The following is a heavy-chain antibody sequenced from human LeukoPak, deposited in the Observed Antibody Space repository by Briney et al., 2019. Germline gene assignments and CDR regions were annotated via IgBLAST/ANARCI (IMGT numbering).Heavy chain of an antibody. D-gene: IGHD2-2*01. Sequence: ASVKVSCKASGYTFTSYAMHWVRQAPGQRLEWMGWINAGNGNTKYSQKFQGRVTITRDTSASTAYMELSSLRSEDTAVYYRARGGRYCSSTSCYYYYGMDVWGKGTTVTVSS. J-gene: IGHJ6*04. CDR1: GYTFTSYA. CDR3: ARGGRYCSSTSCYYYYGMDV. V-gene: IGHV1-3*01. CDR2: INAGNGNT.